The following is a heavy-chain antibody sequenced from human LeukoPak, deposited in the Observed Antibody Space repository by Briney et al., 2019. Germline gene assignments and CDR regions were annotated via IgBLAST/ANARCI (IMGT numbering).Heavy chain of an antibody. J-gene: IGHJ6*03. V-gene: IGHV4-59*01. CDR3: GRAYYKPEHMDV. CDR1: GGSISSYY. D-gene: IGHD1-26*01. Sequence: SETLSLTCTVSGGSISSYYWSWIRQPPGKGLEWIGYIYYSGSTNYNPSLKSRVTISVDTSKNQFSLKLSSVTAADTAVYYCGRAYYKPEHMDVWGKGTTVTVSS. CDR2: IYYSGST.